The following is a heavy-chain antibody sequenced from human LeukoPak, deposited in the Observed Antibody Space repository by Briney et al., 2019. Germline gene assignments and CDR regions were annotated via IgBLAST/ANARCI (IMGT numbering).Heavy chain of an antibody. Sequence: PSETLSFTCAVYGGSFSGYYWSWIRQPPGKGLEWIGEINHSGSTNYNPSLKSRVTISVDTSKNQFSLKLNSVTAADTAVYYCARQAPRGYFDYWGQGTLVTVSS. V-gene: IGHV4-34*01. CDR2: INHSGST. J-gene: IGHJ4*02. CDR3: ARQAPRGYFDY. CDR1: GGSFSGYY. D-gene: IGHD3-10*01.